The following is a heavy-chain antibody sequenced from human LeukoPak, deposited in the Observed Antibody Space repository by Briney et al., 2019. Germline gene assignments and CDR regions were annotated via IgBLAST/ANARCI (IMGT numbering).Heavy chain of an antibody. D-gene: IGHD4-11*01. CDR3: AKDAQRGFDYSNSLEY. V-gene: IGHV3-33*06. CDR2: IWGDATNK. J-gene: IGHJ4*02. Sequence: GGSLTLSCAASGFTFSHYGVHWVRQAPGKGLEWVAVIWGDATNKYYADSVKGRFTIYRDDSQNRVFLQMNSLRAEDTALYYCAKDAQRGFDYSNSLEYWGQGALVSVSS. CDR1: GFTFSHYG.